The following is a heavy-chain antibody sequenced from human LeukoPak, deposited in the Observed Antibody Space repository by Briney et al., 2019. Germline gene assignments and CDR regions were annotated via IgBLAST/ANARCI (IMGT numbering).Heavy chain of an antibody. V-gene: IGHV4-4*07. CDR3: ARENCGSYREFDC. J-gene: IGHJ4*02. CDR1: GGSISSYH. D-gene: IGHD1-26*01. CDR2: IYTSGST. Sequence: SEPLPLTCTVSGGSISSYHWSWIRQPAGRGLEWIGRIYTSGSTNYNASLKSRVSISVDTSKNQFSLKLRSVTAADTAVFDCARENCGSYREFDCWGQGTLVTVSS.